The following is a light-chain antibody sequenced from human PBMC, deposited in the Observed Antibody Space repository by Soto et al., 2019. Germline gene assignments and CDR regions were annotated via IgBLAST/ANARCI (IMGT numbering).Light chain of an antibody. CDR3: QQYGGSPRT. J-gene: IGKJ1*01. Sequence: IVLTQSPGTLSLSPGERATLSCRASQSFGSSHLAWYQQKPGQAPRLLIYDASSRATDIPDRFSGSGSGTDFTLTISRLEPDDYAVYFCQQYGGSPRTFGQGTKVDIK. CDR2: DAS. V-gene: IGKV3-20*01. CDR1: QSFGSSH.